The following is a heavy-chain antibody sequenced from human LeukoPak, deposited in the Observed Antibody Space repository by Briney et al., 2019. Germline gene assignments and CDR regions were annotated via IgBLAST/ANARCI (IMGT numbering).Heavy chain of an antibody. Sequence: GASVKVSCKASGYTLTGYYMHWVRQAPGQGLEWMGWINPNSGGTNYAQKFQGRVTMTRDTSISTAYMELSRLRSDDTAVYYCARGNNWNDGNWFDPWGQGTLVTVSS. CDR2: INPNSGGT. D-gene: IGHD1-20*01. CDR3: ARGNNWNDGNWFDP. CDR1: GYTLTGYY. V-gene: IGHV1-2*02. J-gene: IGHJ5*02.